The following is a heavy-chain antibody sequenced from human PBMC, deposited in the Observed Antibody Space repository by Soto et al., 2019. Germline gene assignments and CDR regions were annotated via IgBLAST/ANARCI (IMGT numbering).Heavy chain of an antibody. CDR2: IIPIFGTA. D-gene: IGHD3-22*01. V-gene: IGHV1-69*01. CDR3: AQRTRYYYDSSGYNY. CDR1: GGTFSSYA. Sequence: QVPLVQSGAEVKKPGSSVKVSCKASGGTFSSYAISWVRQAPGQGLEWMGGIIPIFGTANYAQKFQGRVTITADESTSTAYMELSSLRSEDTAVYYCAQRTRYYYDSSGYNYWGQGTLVTVSS. J-gene: IGHJ4*02.